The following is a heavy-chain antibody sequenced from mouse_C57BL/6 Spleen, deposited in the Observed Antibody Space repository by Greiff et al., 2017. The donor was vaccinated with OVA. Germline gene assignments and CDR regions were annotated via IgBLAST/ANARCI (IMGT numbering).Heavy chain of an antibody. D-gene: IGHD1-1*01. CDR2: ISSGSSTI. J-gene: IGHJ3*01. Sequence: EVQLVESGGGLVKPGGSLKLSCAASGFTFSDYGMHWVRQAPEKGLEWVAYISSGSSTIYYAGTVKGRFTIYRDNAKNTLFLQMTSLRSEDTAMYYCARGDYGSSYWFAYWGQWTLVTVSA. CDR3: ARGDYGSSYWFAY. CDR1: GFTFSDYG. V-gene: IGHV5-17*01.